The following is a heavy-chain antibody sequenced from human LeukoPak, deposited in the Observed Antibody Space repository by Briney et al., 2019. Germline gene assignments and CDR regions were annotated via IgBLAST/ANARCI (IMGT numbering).Heavy chain of an antibody. Sequence: ASVKVSCKTSGYTFTGYYHHWVRQAPGQGLEWMGWIRPNSGGTKNAQKFQGRVTMTRDTSISTAYMELNRLTSDDTAVYYCATYSNSTLQYYYGLDVWGQGTTVTVSS. J-gene: IGHJ6*02. CDR1: GYTFTGYY. D-gene: IGHD6-6*01. CDR2: IRPNSGGT. CDR3: ATYSNSTLQYYYGLDV. V-gene: IGHV1-2*02.